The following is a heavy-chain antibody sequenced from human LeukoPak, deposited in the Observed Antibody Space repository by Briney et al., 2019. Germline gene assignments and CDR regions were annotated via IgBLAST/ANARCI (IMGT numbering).Heavy chain of an antibody. CDR3: ARDTYYAPFDP. CDR2: IRGDGTNP. V-gene: IGHV3-74*01. CDR1: GFAFNTYL. D-gene: IGHD2/OR15-2a*01. Sequence: GGSPRLSCAASGFAFNTYLMHWLRQVPGKGLVWVSRIRGDGTNPIYADSVKGRFTISRDNAKNTLYLQMNSLRAEDTAVYYCARDTYYAPFDPWGQGTPVTVSS. J-gene: IGHJ5*02.